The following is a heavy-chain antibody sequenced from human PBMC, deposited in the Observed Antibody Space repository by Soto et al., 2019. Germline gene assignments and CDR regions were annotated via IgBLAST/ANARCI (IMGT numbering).Heavy chain of an antibody. CDR2: INAGDGNT. CDR1: GYTFTDYT. Sequence: ASVKVSCKASGYTFTDYTVHWVRKAPGQRLEWMGWINAGDGNTKYSPNFQGRVTITRDTSASIAYMELSSLQYEDTAIYYCARLFTMVRGVNIGLILAVWGQGTLVTVSS. CDR3: ARLFTMVRGVNIGLILAV. J-gene: IGHJ4*03. V-gene: IGHV1-3*01. D-gene: IGHD3-10*01.